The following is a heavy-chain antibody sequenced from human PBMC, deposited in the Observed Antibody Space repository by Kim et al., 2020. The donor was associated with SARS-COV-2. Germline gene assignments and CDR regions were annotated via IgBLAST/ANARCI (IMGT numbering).Heavy chain of an antibody. D-gene: IGHD1-26*01. CDR1: GFTFSSYE. CDR3: ARGGIVGAPSFDY. Sequence: GGSLRLSCAASGFTFSSYEMNWVRQAPGKGLEWVSYISSSGSTIYYADSVKGRFTISRDNAKNSLYLQMNSLRAEDTAVYYCARGGIVGAPSFDYWGQGTLVTVSS. J-gene: IGHJ4*02. CDR2: ISSSGSTI. V-gene: IGHV3-48*03.